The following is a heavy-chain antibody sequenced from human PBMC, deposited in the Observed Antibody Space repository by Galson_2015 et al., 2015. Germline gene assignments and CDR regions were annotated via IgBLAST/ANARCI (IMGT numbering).Heavy chain of an antibody. CDR1: GYTFTSYG. CDR3: AILPSGWYAY. V-gene: IGHV1-18*04. CDR2: ISGYSDNT. D-gene: IGHD6-19*01. Sequence: SVKVSCKASGYTFTSYGISWVRQAPGQGLEWMGWISGYSDNTNYAQKLQGRVTMTTDTSTSTAYMELRSLRSDDTAVYYCAILPSGWYAYWGQGTLVTVSS. J-gene: IGHJ4*02.